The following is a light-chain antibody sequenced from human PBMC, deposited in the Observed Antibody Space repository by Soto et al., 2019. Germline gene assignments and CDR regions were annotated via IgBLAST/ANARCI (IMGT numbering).Light chain of an antibody. Sequence: EIVLTQSPATLSVSPGERATLSCRASQSVTNSFLAWYQQKPGQAPRLLIYGASRRATGIPDRFTGSGSGTDFTLTISRLEPEDFAVYYCQQYVSSPWAFGQGTKVEI. CDR2: GAS. CDR1: QSVTNSF. CDR3: QQYVSSPWA. J-gene: IGKJ1*01. V-gene: IGKV3-20*01.